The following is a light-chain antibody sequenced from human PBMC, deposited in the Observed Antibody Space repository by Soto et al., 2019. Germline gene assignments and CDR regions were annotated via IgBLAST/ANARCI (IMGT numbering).Light chain of an antibody. J-gene: IGLJ1*01. CDR1: SSDVGRYNY. Sequence: QSVLTQPPSASGSPGQSVTISCTGTSSDVGRYNYVSWYQQHPGKAPKLMIYEVSKRPSGVPDRFSGSKSGNTASLTVSGLQAEDEADYYCNSYAGSTPYVFGSGTKVTVL. V-gene: IGLV2-8*01. CDR3: NSYAGSTPYV. CDR2: EVS.